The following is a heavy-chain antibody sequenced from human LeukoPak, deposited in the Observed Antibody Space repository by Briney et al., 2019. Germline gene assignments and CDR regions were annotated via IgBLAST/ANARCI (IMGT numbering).Heavy chain of an antibody. CDR3: ARDLGYDLAFDI. V-gene: IGHV3-21*01. J-gene: IGHJ3*02. CDR1: GFTFSSYS. Sequence: GGSLRLSCAASGFTFSSYSMNWVRQAPGKGLEWVSSISSSSSYIYYADSVKGRFTISRDNAKNSLYLQMNSLRAEDTAVYYCARDLGYDLAFDIWGQGTMVTVSS. CDR2: ISSSSSYI. D-gene: IGHD5-12*01.